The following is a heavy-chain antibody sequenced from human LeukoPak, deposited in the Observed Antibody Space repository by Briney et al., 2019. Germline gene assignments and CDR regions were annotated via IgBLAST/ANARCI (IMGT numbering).Heavy chain of an antibody. CDR2: IKRKTDSGTT. J-gene: IGHJ4*02. CDR1: GFTFSNAR. CDR3: STDADTPLWPLSY. D-gene: IGHD5-18*01. Sequence: GGSLRLSCAGSGFTFSNARMSWVRQAPGEGREWVGRIKRKTDSGTTGYTAAVKGRFTISRDYSKNTLYLQMNSLKIDDTAVYYCSTDADTPLWPLSYWGQGTLVTVSS. V-gene: IGHV3-15*01.